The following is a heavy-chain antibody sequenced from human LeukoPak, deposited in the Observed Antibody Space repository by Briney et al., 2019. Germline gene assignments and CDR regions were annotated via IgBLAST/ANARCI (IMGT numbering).Heavy chain of an antibody. CDR1: GYTFTSYA. J-gene: IGHJ6*02. CDR3: ARQVRLRYFDWLPDRRGYYYYGMDV. D-gene: IGHD3-9*01. Sequence: ASVKVSCKASGYTFTSYAMNWVRQAPGQGLEWMGWINTNTGNPTYAQGFTGRFVFSLDTSVSTAYLQISSLKAEDTAVYYCARQVRLRYFDWLPDRRGYYYYGMDVWGQGTTVTVSS. CDR2: INTNTGNP. V-gene: IGHV7-4-1*02.